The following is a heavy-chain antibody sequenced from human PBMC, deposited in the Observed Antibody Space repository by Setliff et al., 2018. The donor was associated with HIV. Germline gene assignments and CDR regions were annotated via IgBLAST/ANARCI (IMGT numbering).Heavy chain of an antibody. Sequence: PGGSLRLSCVASGINFNMYSMNWVRQAPGKGLEWVSSLSSSGLHTYYADSVKGRFTISRDNAKNALYLQMHNRTAEDTAVYYCASHGQLDISIYPYFFDFWGQGTLVTVSS. CDR3: ASHGQLDISIYPYFFDF. CDR2: LSSSGLHT. CDR1: GINFNMYS. D-gene: IGHD3-16*02. J-gene: IGHJ4*02. V-gene: IGHV3-21*04.